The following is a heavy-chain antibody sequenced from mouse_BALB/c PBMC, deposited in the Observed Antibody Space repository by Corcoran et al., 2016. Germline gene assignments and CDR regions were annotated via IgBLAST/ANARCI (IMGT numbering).Heavy chain of an antibody. CDR1: GYTFTSYV. D-gene: IGHD2-2*01. Sequence: EVQLQQSGPELVKPGASVKMSCKASGYTFTSYVMHWVKQKPGQGLEWIGYIYPYNDDTKYNEEFKGMATLTSDKSSSTAYMELNSLTSEDSAVYYCTREVPGGYPFEYWGQGTTLTVSS. V-gene: IGHV1S136*01. CDR3: TREVPGGYPFEY. J-gene: IGHJ2*01. CDR2: IYPYNDDT.